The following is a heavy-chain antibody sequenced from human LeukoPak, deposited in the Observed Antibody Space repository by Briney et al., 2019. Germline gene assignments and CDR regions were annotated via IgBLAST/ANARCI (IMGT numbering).Heavy chain of an antibody. V-gene: IGHV3-48*04. CDR3: ARRRDYDILTGHRVLDP. CDR2: ISSSSSTI. J-gene: IGHJ5*02. D-gene: IGHD3-9*01. CDR1: GFTFSSYS. Sequence: GGSLRLSCAASGFTFSSYSMNWVRQAPGKGLEWVSYISSSSSTIYYADSVKGRFTISRDNAKNSLYLQMNSLRAEDTAVYYCARRRDYDILTGHRVLDPWGQGTLVTVSS.